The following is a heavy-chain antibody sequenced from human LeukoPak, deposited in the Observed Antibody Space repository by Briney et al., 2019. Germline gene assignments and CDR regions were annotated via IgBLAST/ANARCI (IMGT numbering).Heavy chain of an antibody. CDR3: TRRANGRRYNWFDT. V-gene: IGHV1-2*02. D-gene: IGHD2-8*01. CDR1: GYTFTGYY. Sequence: ASVKVSCKASGYTFTGYYMHWVRQAPGQGLEWMGCINPNSGGTNYAQKFQGRVTMTKNTSISTAYMELSSLRSDDTAVYYCTRRANGRRYNWFDTWGQGTLVTVSS. CDR2: INPNSGGT. J-gene: IGHJ5*02.